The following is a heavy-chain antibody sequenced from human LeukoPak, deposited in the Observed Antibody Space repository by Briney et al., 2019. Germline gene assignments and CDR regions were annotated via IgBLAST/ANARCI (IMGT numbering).Heavy chain of an antibody. CDR1: GGSTSSYY. CDR2: IYYSGST. Sequence: SETLSLTCTVSGGSTSSYYWSWIRQSPGKGLEWIGFIYYSGSTTYNPSLKSRVTISVDTSKNQFSLKLSSVTAADTAVYYCARDKKGTSCYDYWGQGTLVTVSS. J-gene: IGHJ4*02. CDR3: ARDKKGTSCYDY. V-gene: IGHV4-59*01. D-gene: IGHD2-2*01.